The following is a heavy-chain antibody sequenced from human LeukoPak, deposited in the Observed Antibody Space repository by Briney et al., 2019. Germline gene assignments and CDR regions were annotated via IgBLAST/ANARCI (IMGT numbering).Heavy chain of an antibody. J-gene: IGHJ4*02. V-gene: IGHV4-39*01. D-gene: IGHD3-3*01. Sequence: PSETLSLTCTVSGGSISSSSYYWGWIRQPPGKGLEWIGSIYYSGSTYYNPSLKSRVTISVDTSKNQFSLKLSSVTAADTAVYYCARHIPLNHDFWSGYPGFDYWGQGTLVTVSS. CDR1: GGSISSSSYY. CDR3: ARHIPLNHDFWSGYPGFDY. CDR2: IYYSGST.